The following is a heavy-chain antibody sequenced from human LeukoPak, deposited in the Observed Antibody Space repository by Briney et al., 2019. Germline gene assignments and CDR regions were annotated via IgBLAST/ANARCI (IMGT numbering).Heavy chain of an antibody. CDR2: IYYSGST. D-gene: IGHD3-10*01. CDR3: ARQVGSGSYYGYYYYGMDV. CDR1: GGSISSYY. Sequence: SETLSLTCTASGGSISSYYWSWIRQPPGKGLEWIADIYYSGSTNYNPSLKSRVTISVDTSKNQFSLKLSSVTAADTAVYYCARQVGSGSYYGYYYYGMDVWGQGTTVTVSS. J-gene: IGHJ6*02. V-gene: IGHV4-59*08.